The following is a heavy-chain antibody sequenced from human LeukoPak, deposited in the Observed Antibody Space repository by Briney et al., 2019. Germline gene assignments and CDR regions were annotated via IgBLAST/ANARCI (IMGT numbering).Heavy chain of an antibody. CDR2: MSYNGNLQ. V-gene: IGHV3-30*19. CDR3: AKEISATVGLDV. Sequence: PGGSLRLSCAASGFTFSTYGMHWVRQAPGKGLEWVAVMSYNGNLQFYGDAVKGRFTLSRDNSKNVLYLQMDSVRPEDTAVYYCAKEISATVGLDVWGQGTTVTVSS. J-gene: IGHJ6*02. D-gene: IGHD3-3*01. CDR1: GFTFSTYG.